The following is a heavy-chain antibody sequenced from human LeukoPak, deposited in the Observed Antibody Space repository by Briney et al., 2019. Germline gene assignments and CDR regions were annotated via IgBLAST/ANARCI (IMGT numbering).Heavy chain of an antibody. CDR2: ISYDGSNK. V-gene: IGHV3-30-3*01. CDR1: GFTFSSYA. D-gene: IGHD6-19*01. CDR3: ARDPAVAGTGGDY. J-gene: IGHJ4*02. Sequence: GGSLRLSCAASGFTFSSYAMHWVRQAPGKGLEWVAVISYDGSNKYYADSVKGRFTISRDNSKNTLYLQMNSLRAEDTAVYYCARDPAVAGTGGDYWGQGTLVTVSS.